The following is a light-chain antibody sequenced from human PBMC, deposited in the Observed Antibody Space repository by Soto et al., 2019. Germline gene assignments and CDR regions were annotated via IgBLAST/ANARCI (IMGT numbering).Light chain of an antibody. CDR2: QAS. CDR3: QQHNTYSRT. Sequence: DIQVTQSPPTLSASVGDRVTITCRASQSISGWLAWYQQKPGKAPNLLIYQASTLESGVPSRFSGSGSGTEFTLTISSLQPYDFVTYHCQQHNTYSRTFGQGTKVDIK. V-gene: IGKV1-5*03. J-gene: IGKJ1*01. CDR1: QSISGW.